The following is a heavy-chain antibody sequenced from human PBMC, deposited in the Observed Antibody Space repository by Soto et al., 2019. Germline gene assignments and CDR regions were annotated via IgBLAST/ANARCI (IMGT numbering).Heavy chain of an antibody. CDR2: IGSDGSKK. CDR3: ARRSDPRGFWSAYVLDYGMDV. CDR1: GFTFGSHG. D-gene: IGHD3-3*01. J-gene: IGHJ6*02. Sequence: QVQLVEYGGGVVQPGGSLRVSCATSGFTFGSHGMHWVRQAPGKGLEWAGVIGSDGSKKYYADSVKGRFTISRDNSKYTLYLQMNSLSAEGTAVYYWARRSDPRGFWSAYVLDYGMDVWGQGTTVTVSS. V-gene: IGHV3-33*01.